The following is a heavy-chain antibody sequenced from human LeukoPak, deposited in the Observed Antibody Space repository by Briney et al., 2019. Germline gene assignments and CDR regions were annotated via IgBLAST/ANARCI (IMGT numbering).Heavy chain of an antibody. CDR1: GFTFSSYA. CDR3: AKERGMRNEPLDY. J-gene: IGHJ4*02. D-gene: IGHD3-16*01. Sequence: GSLGLSWAASGFTFSSYAMGWVRQAPGEGLEGVSAISGSGGSTYYADSVKGRFTISRDNSKNTLYLQMNSLRAEDTAVYYCAKERGMRNEPLDYWGQGTLVTVSS. CDR2: ISGSGGST. V-gene: IGHV3-23*01.